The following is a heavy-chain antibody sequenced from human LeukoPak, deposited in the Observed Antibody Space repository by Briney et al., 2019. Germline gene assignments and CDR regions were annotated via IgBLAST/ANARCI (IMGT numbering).Heavy chain of an antibody. Sequence: SETLSLTCTVSGGSISSGGYYWSWIRQHPGKGLEWIGYIYYSGSTYYNPSLKSRVTISVDTSKNQFSLKLSSVTAADTAVYYCARGGDSGSGSYYRDYWGQGTLVTVSS. D-gene: IGHD3-10*01. CDR2: IYYSGST. J-gene: IGHJ4*02. CDR1: GGSISSGGYY. V-gene: IGHV4-30-4*08. CDR3: ARGGDSGSGSYYRDY.